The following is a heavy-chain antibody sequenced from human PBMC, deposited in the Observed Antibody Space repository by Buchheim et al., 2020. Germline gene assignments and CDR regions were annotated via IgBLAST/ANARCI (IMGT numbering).Heavy chain of an antibody. CDR1: GFTFSSYW. CDR2: IKEDGSEG. Sequence: EVQLVESGGGLVQPGGSLRLSSAASGFTFSSYWMTWVRQAPGKGLEWVANIKEDGSEGYYVDSVKGRFTISRDNAMNSLFLQMSSLRAEDTAVYYCARGTRDYYGMDVWGQGTT. CDR3: ARGTRDYYGMDV. V-gene: IGHV3-7*01. J-gene: IGHJ6*02.